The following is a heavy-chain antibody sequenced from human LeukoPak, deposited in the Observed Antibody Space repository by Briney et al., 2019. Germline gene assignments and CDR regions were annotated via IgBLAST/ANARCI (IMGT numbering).Heavy chain of an antibody. J-gene: IGHJ6*03. CDR3: TTDRGRGEDFRRIYYYYYYMDV. Sequence: PGGSLRLSCAASGFTFSNAWMSWVRQAPGKGLEWVGRIKSKTDGGTTDYAAPVKGRFTISRDDSKNTLYLQMNSLKTEDTAVYYCTTDRGRGEDFRRIYYYYYYMDVWGKGTTVTVSS. CDR2: IKSKTDGGTT. D-gene: IGHD3-10*01. CDR1: GFTFSNAW. V-gene: IGHV3-15*01.